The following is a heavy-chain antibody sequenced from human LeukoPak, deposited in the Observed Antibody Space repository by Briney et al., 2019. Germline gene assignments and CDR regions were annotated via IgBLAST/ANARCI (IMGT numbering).Heavy chain of an antibody. D-gene: IGHD3-10*01. CDR3: ARGRKTMVRGVISSSSLYYYSYYMDV. J-gene: IGHJ6*03. CDR2: INHSGST. V-gene: IGHV4-34*01. Sequence: SETLSLTCAVYGGSFSGYCWSWVRQPPGKGLEWVGEINHSGSTNYNPSLKSRVTISVDTSNNQLSLKLSSVTAADTAVYYCARGRKTMVRGVISSSSLYYYSYYMDVWGKGTTVTVSS. CDR1: GGSFSGYC.